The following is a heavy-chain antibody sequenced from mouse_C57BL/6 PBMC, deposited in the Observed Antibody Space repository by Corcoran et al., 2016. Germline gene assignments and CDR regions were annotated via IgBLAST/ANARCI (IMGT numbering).Heavy chain of an antibody. D-gene: IGHD1-1*01. CDR3: ARRYYYGSSYYFDY. J-gene: IGHJ2*01. CDR1: GYAFSSYW. V-gene: IGHV1-80*01. Sequence: QVQLQQSGAELVKPGASVKISCKASGYAFSSYWMNWVKQRPGKGIEWIGQIYPGDGDTNYNGKFKGKATLTADKSYSTAYMQLSSLTSEDSAVYFCARRYYYGSSYYFDYWGQGTTLTVSS. CDR2: IYPGDGDT.